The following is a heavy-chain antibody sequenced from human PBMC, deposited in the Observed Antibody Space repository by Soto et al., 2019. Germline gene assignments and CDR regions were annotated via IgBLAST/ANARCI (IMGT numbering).Heavy chain of an antibody. CDR2: IDPSASYT. CDR1: GYSFTSYW. V-gene: IGHV5-10-1*01. CDR3: ARRPALPYGMDV. J-gene: IGHJ6*02. D-gene: IGHD6-6*01. Sequence: GESLKISCKGSGYSFTSYWISCVRQMPGKGLGWMGRIDPSASYTNYSPSFQGHVTISADKSISTAYLQWSSLKASDTAMYYCARRPALPYGMDVWGQGTTVTVSS.